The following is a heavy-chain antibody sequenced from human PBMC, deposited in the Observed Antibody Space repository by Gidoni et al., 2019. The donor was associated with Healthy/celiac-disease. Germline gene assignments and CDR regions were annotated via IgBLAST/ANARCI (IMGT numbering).Heavy chain of an antibody. CDR1: GFTFSSYS. D-gene: IGHD6-13*01. CDR3: ARARIKYSSSLNWFDP. J-gene: IGHJ5*02. Sequence: EVQLVESGGGLVKPGGSLRLSCAASGFTFSSYSMNWVRQAPGKGLEWVSSISSSSSYIYYADSVKGRFTISRDNAKNSRYLQMNSLRAEDTAVYYCARARIKYSSSLNWFDPWGQGTLVTVSS. CDR2: ISSSSSYI. V-gene: IGHV3-21*01.